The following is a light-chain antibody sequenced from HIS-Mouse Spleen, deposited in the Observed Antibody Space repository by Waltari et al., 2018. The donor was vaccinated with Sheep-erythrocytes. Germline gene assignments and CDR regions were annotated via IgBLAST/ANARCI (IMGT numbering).Light chain of an antibody. CDR1: QDISNY. CDR2: DAS. V-gene: IGKV1-33*01. J-gene: IGKJ2*01. CDR3: QQYDNLPYT. Sequence: DIQMTQSPSSLSASVGDRVTITCQASQDISNYLNWYQQKPGKAPKLLIYDASNLETGVPSRFSGSGSVTDFTFTISSLQPEDIATYYCQQYDNLPYTFGQWTKLEIK.